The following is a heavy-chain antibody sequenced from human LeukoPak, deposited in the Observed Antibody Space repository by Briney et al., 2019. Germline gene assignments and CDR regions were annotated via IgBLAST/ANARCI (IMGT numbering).Heavy chain of an antibody. D-gene: IGHD5-12*01. Sequence: TGGSLEISCQGSGSIFTSYWISWGRQVPGKGLEWMGRIDPSDSYTNYSPSFQGHVTISADKSISTAYLQWSSLKASDTAMYYCASTVATYIDYWGQGTLVTVSS. CDR1: GSIFTSYW. V-gene: IGHV5-10-1*01. CDR2: IDPSDSYT. CDR3: ASTVATYIDY. J-gene: IGHJ4*02.